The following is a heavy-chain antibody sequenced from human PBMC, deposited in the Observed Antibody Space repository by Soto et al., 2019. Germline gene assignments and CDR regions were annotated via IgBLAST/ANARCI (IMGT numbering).Heavy chain of an antibody. J-gene: IGHJ4*02. CDR3: AGGYDSGGYYRY. D-gene: IGHD3-22*01. CDR2: A. Sequence: ANSAQKFQGRVTITADTSASTAYMELSSLRSEDTAVYYCAGGYDSGGYYRYWGQGTLVTVSS. V-gene: IGHV1-69*06.